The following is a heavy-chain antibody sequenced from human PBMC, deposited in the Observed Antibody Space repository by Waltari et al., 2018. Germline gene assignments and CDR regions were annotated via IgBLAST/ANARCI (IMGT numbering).Heavy chain of an antibody. Sequence: QVQLVQSGSELKKPGASVKVSSKASGHSFTTHAMTWVRQAPGQGLELMGWINTNTENPVYAQGFTGRFVFSLDTSVSTAYMEISSLKAEDTAVYYCARELLGGGAFDSWGQGTLVTVSS. D-gene: IGHD3-16*01. J-gene: IGHJ4*02. CDR2: INTNTENP. V-gene: IGHV7-4-1*02. CDR3: ARELLGGGAFDS. CDR1: GHSFTTHA.